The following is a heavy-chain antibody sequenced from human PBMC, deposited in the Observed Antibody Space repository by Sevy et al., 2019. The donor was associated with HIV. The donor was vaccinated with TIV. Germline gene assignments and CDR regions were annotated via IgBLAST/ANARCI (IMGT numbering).Heavy chain of an antibody. CDR3: ARDFVAGNYYDY. CDR2: ISSSGSVR. Sequence: GGSLRLSCAASGFTFRDYYMSWIRQAPGKGLEWISYISSSGSVRYYVDSVKGRFTISRDNAKNSLYLQMNSLRADDTAVYYCARDFVAGNYYDYWGQGTLVTVSS. D-gene: IGHD6-19*01. J-gene: IGHJ4*02. V-gene: IGHV3-11*01. CDR1: GFTFRDYY.